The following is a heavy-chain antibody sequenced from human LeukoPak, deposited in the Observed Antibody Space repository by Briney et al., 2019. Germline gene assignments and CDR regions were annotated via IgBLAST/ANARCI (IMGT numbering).Heavy chain of an antibody. D-gene: IGHD6-13*01. J-gene: IGHJ2*01. CDR1: GFTLSSYS. Sequence: GGSLRLSCAAPGFTLSSYSMNWVRQAPGKGLEWVSYISRSSSTIHYADSVKGRFTISRDNAKSSLFLQMDSLRAEDTAVYYCARGHIAAAGHTWKDWYFDLWGRDTLVTVS. V-gene: IGHV3-48*04. CDR2: ISRSSSTI. CDR3: ARGHIAAAGHTWKDWYFDL.